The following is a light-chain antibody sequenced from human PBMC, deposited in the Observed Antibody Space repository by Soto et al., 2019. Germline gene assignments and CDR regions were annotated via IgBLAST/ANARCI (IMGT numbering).Light chain of an antibody. CDR1: QDISSE. CDR3: LQDYSYPLT. J-gene: IGKJ4*01. CDR2: TAS. Sequence: AIQMTQSPSSLSASVGDRVTITCRASQDISSELGWYQQKPGKAPNILIYTASTLQSGVSSRFSGSGSGTDFTLTINSLQPEDFAIYYCLQDYSYPLTFGGGTKVEIK. V-gene: IGKV1-6*01.